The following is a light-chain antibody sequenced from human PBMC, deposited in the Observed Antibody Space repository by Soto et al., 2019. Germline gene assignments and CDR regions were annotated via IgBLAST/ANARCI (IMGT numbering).Light chain of an antibody. V-gene: IGKV3-20*01. Sequence: EIVLTQSPGTLSLSPGERATLSCRASQSVSSSYLAWYQQKPGKTPRLLIYGASSRATGIPNRFSGSGPGTDFTFTISRLEPEDFAVYYCQQYGSSPITFGQGTRLEIK. J-gene: IGKJ5*01. CDR3: QQYGSSPIT. CDR2: GAS. CDR1: QSVSSSY.